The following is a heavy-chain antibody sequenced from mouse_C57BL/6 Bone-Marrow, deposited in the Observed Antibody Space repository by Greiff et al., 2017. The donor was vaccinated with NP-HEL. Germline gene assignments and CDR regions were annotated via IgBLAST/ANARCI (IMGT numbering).Heavy chain of an antibody. CDR2: IYPRSGNT. Sequence: QVQLQQSGAELARPGASVKLSCKASGYTFTSYGISWVKQRAGQGLEWIGEIYPRSGNTYYNEKFKGKATLTADKSSSTAYMELRILTSEESAVYLCARSCGSRGKDNWGQGTAVTVTS. J-gene: IGHJ4*01. CDR1: GYTFTSYG. CDR3: ARSCGSRGKDN. D-gene: IGHD1-1*01. V-gene: IGHV1-81*01.